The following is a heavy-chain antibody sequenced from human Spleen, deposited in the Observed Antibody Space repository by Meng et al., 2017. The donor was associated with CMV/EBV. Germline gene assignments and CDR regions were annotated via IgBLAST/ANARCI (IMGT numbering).Heavy chain of an antibody. V-gene: IGHV1-2*02. CDR1: GYTFTSYG. J-gene: IGHJ4*02. Sequence: ASVKVSCKASGYTFTSYGISWVRQAPGQGLEWMGWINPDGGGTNYAQKFQGRVTLTRDMSINTAYLELTSLTSDDTALYYCARSHSPHSGSSFFDYWGQGPLVTVSS. D-gene: IGHD6-13*01. CDR2: INPDGGGT. CDR3: ARSHSPHSGSSFFDY.